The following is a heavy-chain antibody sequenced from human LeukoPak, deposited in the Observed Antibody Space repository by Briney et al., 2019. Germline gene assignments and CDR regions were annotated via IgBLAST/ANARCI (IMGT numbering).Heavy chain of an antibody. Sequence: SETLSLTCSVSGGSISSSSSYWGWIRQPPGKGLEWIGSIYYSGSSFDNPALKSRVTISVDTSKNQFSLKLSSVTAADTAVYYCARDGSWFDPWGQGTLVTVSS. CDR3: ARDGSWFDP. CDR1: GGSISSSSSY. D-gene: IGHD1-26*01. CDR2: IYYSGSS. V-gene: IGHV4-39*02. J-gene: IGHJ5*02.